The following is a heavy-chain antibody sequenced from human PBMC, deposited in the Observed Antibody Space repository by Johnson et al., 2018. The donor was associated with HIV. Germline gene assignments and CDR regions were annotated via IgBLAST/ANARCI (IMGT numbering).Heavy chain of an antibody. CDR2: ITHDGSDK. D-gene: IGHD2-15*01. J-gene: IGHJ3*02. CDR1: GFTFSSYW. CDR3: AREGPYWAFDI. Sequence: VQLVESGGGVVQPGRSLRLSCAASGFTFSSYWMSWVRQAPGKGLEWVANITHDGSDKYYVDYVKGRFTISRDNAKNSLYLQMNSLGAEDSAVYYCAREGPYWAFDIWGQGTMVTVSS. V-gene: IGHV3-7*01.